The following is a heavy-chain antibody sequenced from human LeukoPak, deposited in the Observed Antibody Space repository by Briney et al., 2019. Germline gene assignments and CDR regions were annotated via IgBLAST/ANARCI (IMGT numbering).Heavy chain of an antibody. J-gene: IGHJ5*02. D-gene: IGHD2-21*01. V-gene: IGHV1-8*03. Sequence: GASVKVSCKASGYTFTTYDINWVRLAAGQGFEWMRWMNPKSGDAGYADKFQGRVAITRDTSINTAYLELSALTSDDTAVYYCARGPFGNCGGGPCHFRDIDNWYDPWGQGTLVTVSS. CDR1: GYTFTTYD. CDR3: ARGPFGNCGGGPCHFRDIDNWYDP. CDR2: MNPKSGDA.